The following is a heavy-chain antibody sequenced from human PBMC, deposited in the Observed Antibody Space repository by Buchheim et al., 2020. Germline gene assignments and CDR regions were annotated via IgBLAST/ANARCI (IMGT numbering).Heavy chain of an antibody. CDR2: INPNSGGT. D-gene: IGHD2-21*02. J-gene: IGHJ6*02. CDR3: ARAYCGGDCMGREYGMDV. Sequence: QVQLVQSGAEVKKPGASEKVSCKASGYTFTGYYMHWVRQAPGQGLEWMRWINPNSGGTNYAQKFQGWVTMTRDTSISTAYLELSRLRSDDTAVYYCARAYCGGDCMGREYGMDVWGQGTT. V-gene: IGHV1-2*04. CDR1: GYTFTGYY.